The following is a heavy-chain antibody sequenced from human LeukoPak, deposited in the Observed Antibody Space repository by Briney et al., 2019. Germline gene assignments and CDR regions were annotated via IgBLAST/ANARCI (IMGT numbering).Heavy chain of an antibody. Sequence: TSETLSLTCAVSGYSISSNHYWGWIRQPPGKGLEWIGSFYHTGVTYFNPSLQSRVTISVDTSNNQFSLKLSSVTAADTAVYYCARDLASSVGTFDIWGQGTMVTVSS. V-gene: IGHV4-38-2*02. CDR2: FYHTGVT. D-gene: IGHD1-26*01. CDR3: ARDLASSVGTFDI. CDR1: GYSISSNHY. J-gene: IGHJ3*02.